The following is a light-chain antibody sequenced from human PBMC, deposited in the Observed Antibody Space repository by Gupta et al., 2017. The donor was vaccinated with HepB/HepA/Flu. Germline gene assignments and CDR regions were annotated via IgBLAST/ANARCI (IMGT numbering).Light chain of an antibody. CDR2: LEGSGSY. J-gene: IGLJ3*02. Sequence: QPVLTQSSSASASLASSVKLTCTLSSGHSSYIIALHQQQPGKAPRYLMKLEGSGSYNKGSGVPDRVSGSSSGADRYLTISNLQSEDEADYYCETWDSNTHRFGGGTKLTVL. V-gene: IGLV4-60*03. CDR3: ETWDSNTHR. CDR1: SGHSSYI.